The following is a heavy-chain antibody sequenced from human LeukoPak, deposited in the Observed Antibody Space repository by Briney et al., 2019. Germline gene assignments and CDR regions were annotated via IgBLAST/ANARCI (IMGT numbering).Heavy chain of an antibody. CDR3: ARDFSVDIVATGGIAFDI. CDR1: GGTFSSYA. J-gene: IGHJ3*02. V-gene: IGHV1-69*13. D-gene: IGHD5-12*01. CDR2: IIPIFGTA. Sequence: SVKVSCKASGGTFSSYAISWVRQAPGQGLEWMGGIIPIFGTANYAQKFQGRVTITADESTSTAYMELSSLRSEDTAVYYCARDFSVDIVATGGIAFDIWGQGTMVTVSS.